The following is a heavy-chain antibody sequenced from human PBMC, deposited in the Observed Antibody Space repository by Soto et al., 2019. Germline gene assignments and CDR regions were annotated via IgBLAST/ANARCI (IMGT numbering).Heavy chain of an antibody. Sequence: GGSLRLSCAASGFTFSSYSMNWVRQAPGKGLEWVSSISSSSSYIYYADSVKGRFTISRDNAKNSLYLQMNSLRAEDTAVYYCARVLGVRYHTNDYWGQGTLVTVSS. V-gene: IGHV3-21*01. J-gene: IGHJ4*02. CDR1: GFTFSSYS. CDR2: ISSSSSYI. CDR3: ARVLGVRYHTNDY. D-gene: IGHD3-10*01.